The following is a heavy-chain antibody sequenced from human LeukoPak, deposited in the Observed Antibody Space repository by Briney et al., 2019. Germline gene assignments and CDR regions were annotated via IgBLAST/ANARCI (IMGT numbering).Heavy chain of an antibody. Sequence: GGSLRLSCVASEFTFSRYTMSWVRQAPGKGLERVSGITGSGDATYYADSVEGRFTISRDNSKNTLYLQMNSLRAEDTAVYYCAKADGNPSPPYFDYWGQGALVTVSS. CDR1: EFTFSRYT. CDR2: ITGSGDAT. CDR3: AKADGNPSPPYFDY. J-gene: IGHJ4*02. V-gene: IGHV3-23*01. D-gene: IGHD4-23*01.